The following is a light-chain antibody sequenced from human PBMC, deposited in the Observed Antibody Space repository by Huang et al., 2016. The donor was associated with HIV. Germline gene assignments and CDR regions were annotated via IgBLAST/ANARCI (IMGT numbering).Light chain of an antibody. CDR1: QSLRHRNGLNY. V-gene: IGKV2-28*01. Sequence: DAVMTQSPLSLPVPPGESASISCRSSQSLRHRNGLNYLDWYLQKPGQSPQLLIQLGSSRASGVPDRFSGGGSGTDFSLNISRVEAEDAGIYYCMEALQAPYTFGQGTKLEI. CDR2: LGS. CDR3: MEALQAPYT. J-gene: IGKJ2*01.